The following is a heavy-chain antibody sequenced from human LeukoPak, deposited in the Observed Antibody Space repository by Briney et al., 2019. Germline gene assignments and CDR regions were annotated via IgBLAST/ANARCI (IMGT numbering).Heavy chain of an antibody. Sequence: PGGSLRLSCAASGFTFNAYAMHWVRQAPGKGREWVAVVANDGRDKQYADSMKGRFTISRDNSENTLYLQMNTLRAEDTAVYYCARDRNSPAKYYFDYWGQGTLVTVSS. J-gene: IGHJ4*02. V-gene: IGHV3-30*01. CDR1: GFTFNAYA. CDR3: ARDRNSPAKYYFDY. D-gene: IGHD1-14*01. CDR2: VANDGRDK.